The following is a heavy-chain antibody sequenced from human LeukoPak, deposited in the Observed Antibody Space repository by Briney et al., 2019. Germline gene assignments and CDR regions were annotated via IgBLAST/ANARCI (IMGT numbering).Heavy chain of an antibody. J-gene: IGHJ5*02. CDR1: GFTFSSYW. CDR3: AGRGVAARRGSWFDP. Sequence: PGGSLRLSCVASGFTFSSYWMSWVRQAPGKGLEWVANIKEDGSEKYYVDSVKGRFTISRDNAKNSLYLLMNSLRAEDTAVYYCAGRGVAARRGSWFDPWGQGTLVTVSS. CDR2: IKEDGSEK. V-gene: IGHV3-7*01. D-gene: IGHD6-6*01.